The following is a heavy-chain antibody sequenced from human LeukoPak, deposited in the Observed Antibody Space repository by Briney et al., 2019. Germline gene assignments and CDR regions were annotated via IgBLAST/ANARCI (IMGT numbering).Heavy chain of an antibody. J-gene: IGHJ1*01. Sequence: GGSLRLSCAASGFTVSSNYMSWVRQAPGKGLEWVSSIDYDGGSGHYADSVKGRFTISRDNSNNTLFLHLNSLRGEDTAVYYCTRNSGWYGLSWGQGTLVTVSS. V-gene: IGHV3-53*01. D-gene: IGHD6-19*01. CDR3: TRNSGWYGLS. CDR2: IDYDGGSG. CDR1: GFTVSSNY.